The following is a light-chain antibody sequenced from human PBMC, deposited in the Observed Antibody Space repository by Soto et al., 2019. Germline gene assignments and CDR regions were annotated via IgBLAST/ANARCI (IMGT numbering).Light chain of an antibody. CDR3: SSYAGSNNLRV. J-gene: IGLJ2*01. CDR1: SSDVGGYNY. V-gene: IGLV2-8*01. CDR2: LVT. Sequence: QLVLTQPPSASGSPGQSVTISCTGTSSDVGGYNYVSWYQQHPGKAPKLLIYLVTKRPSGVPDRFSGSKSGNTASLTVSGLQAEDEADYYCSSYAGSNNLRVFGGGTKLTVL.